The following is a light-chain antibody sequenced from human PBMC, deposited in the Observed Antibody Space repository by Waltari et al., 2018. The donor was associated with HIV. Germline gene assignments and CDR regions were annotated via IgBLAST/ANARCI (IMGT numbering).Light chain of an antibody. CDR3: CSYTGTYTSVV. V-gene: IGLV2-11*01. Sequence: HSALTQPRSVSGSPGQSVTISCTGPRGAVGVYDYVSWYQQHPGKAPKLMIYGITKRPSGVPERFSGSKSGNTASLTISGLQAEDEADYYCCSYTGTYTSVVFGGGTKLTVL. J-gene: IGLJ2*01. CDR1: RGAVGVYDY. CDR2: GIT.